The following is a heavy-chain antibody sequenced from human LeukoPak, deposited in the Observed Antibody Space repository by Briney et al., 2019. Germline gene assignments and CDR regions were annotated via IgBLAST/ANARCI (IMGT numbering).Heavy chain of an antibody. CDR1: GFTCSSYA. CDR3: AKDGDYDFWSGPIDAFDI. J-gene: IGHJ3*02. CDR2: ISGSGGST. D-gene: IGHD3-3*01. Sequence: GGSLRLSCAASGFTCSSYAMSWVRQAPGKGLEWVSAISGSGGSTYYADSVKGRFTISRDNSKNTLYLQMNSLRAEDTAVYYCAKDGDYDFWSGPIDAFDIWGQGTMVTVSS. V-gene: IGHV3-23*01.